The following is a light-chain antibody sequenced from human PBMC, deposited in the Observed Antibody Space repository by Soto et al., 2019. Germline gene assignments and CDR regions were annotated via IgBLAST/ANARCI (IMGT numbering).Light chain of an antibody. V-gene: IGLV2-14*01. CDR1: SSDVGGYNY. CDR3: SSYTSTNTLVV. J-gene: IGLJ3*02. CDR2: EVS. Sequence: QSVLTQPASVSGSPGQSSTISCTGASSDVGGYNYVSWYQQHPGKVPKLMIYEVSNRPSGTSTRFSGSKSGNTASLTISGLQAEDEADYYCSSYTSTNTLVVFGGGTKLTVL.